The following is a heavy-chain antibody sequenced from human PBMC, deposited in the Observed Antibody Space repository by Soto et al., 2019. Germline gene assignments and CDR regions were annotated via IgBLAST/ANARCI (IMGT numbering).Heavy chain of an antibody. CDR1: GVSISRYY. J-gene: IGHJ4*02. CDR2: IYYSGST. Sequence: SHTLSLTSTVSGVSISRYYWSWILQPPGKGLEWIGYIYYSGSTNYNPSLKSRVTISVDTSKNQFSLKLSSVTAADTAIYYCARAYSGNRYCFAYSGQRSLVSVSS. V-gene: IGHV4-59*01. D-gene: IGHD4-4*01. CDR3: ARAYSGNRYCFAY.